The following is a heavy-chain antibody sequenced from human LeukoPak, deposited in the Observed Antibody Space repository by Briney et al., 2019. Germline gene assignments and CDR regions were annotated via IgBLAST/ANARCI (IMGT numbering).Heavy chain of an antibody. D-gene: IGHD3-22*01. CDR1: GFTFSSYA. CDR2: ISGSGGST. CDR3: AKDRRDSSGYYYSRFDY. J-gene: IGHJ4*02. V-gene: IGHV3-23*01. Sequence: GSLRLSCAASGFTFSSYAMSWVRQAPGKGLEWVSAISGSGGSTYYADSVKGRFTISRDNSKNTLYLQMNSLRAEDTAVYYCAKDRRDSSGYYYSRFDYWGQETLVTVSS.